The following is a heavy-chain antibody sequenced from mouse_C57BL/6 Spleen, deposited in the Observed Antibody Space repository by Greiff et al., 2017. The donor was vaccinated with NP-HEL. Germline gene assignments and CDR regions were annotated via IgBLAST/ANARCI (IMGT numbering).Heavy chain of an antibody. J-gene: IGHJ3*01. V-gene: IGHV1-82*01. CDR3: AREGDWGFAD. Sequence: QVQLQQSGPELVKPGASVKISCKASGYAFSSSWMNWVKQRPGQGLEWIGRIYPGDGDTNYNGKFKGKATLTADKSSSTAYMQLSSLTSEDSAVYFCAREGDWGFADWGQGTLVTVSA. CDR2: IYPGDGDT. D-gene: IGHD4-1*01. CDR1: GYAFSSSW.